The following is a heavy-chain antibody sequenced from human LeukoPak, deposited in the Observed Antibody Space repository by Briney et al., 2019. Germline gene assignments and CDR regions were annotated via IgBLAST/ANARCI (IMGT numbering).Heavy chain of an antibody. D-gene: IGHD3-22*01. CDR1: GGSISSYY. CDR3: ARYSSGYLNYHYYYGMDV. Sequence: SETLSLTCTVSGGSISSYYWSWIRQPPGKGLEWIGYIYYSGSTNYNPSFKSRVTISVDTSKSQFSLKLSSVTAADTAVYYCARYSSGYLNYHYYYGMDVWGQGTTVTVSS. J-gene: IGHJ6*02. V-gene: IGHV4-59*01. CDR2: IYYSGST.